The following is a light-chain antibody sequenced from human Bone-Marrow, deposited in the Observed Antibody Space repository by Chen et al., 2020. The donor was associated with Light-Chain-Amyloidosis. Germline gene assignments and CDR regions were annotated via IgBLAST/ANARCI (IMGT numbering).Light chain of an antibody. J-gene: IGLJ2*01. CDR1: DLPTKY. CDR2: RVT. CDR3: QSADSSGTYEVI. Sequence: SYELTQPPSVSVSPGQTARITCSGDDLPTKYAYWYQQKPGQAAVLVIHRVTDRPSGISERFSGSSSGTTATLTISGVQGEDEADYHCQSADSSGTYEVIFGGGTKLTVL. V-gene: IGLV3-25*03.